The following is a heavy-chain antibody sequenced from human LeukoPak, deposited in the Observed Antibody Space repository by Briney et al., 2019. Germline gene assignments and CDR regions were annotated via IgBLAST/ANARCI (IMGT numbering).Heavy chain of an antibody. CDR1: GFTLSSSY. CDR2: IYSGGAT. J-gene: IGHJ3*02. D-gene: IGHD5-12*01. CDR3: ASPISGQSFDI. Sequence: GGSLRLSCAASGFTLSSSYMSWVRQAPGKGLEWVSIIYSGGATYYSDSVKGRFTISRDKSKDTLYLQMNSLRAEDTAVYYCASPISGQSFDIWGQGTMVTVSS. V-gene: IGHV3-53*01.